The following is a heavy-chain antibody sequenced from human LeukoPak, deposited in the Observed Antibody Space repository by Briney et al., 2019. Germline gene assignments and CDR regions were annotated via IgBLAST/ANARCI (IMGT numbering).Heavy chain of an antibody. J-gene: IGHJ4*02. CDR2: MSASGSHT. D-gene: IGHD1/OR15-1a*01. V-gene: IGHV3-23*01. Sequence: GGSLRLSCAASGFTFSDFAMSWVRQAPGKGPEWVSGMSASGSHTHSADFVKGRFTISRDNFKNTLYLQMNGLRVEDTAVYYCAKVRSGNNYYFDYWGQGTLVTVSS. CDR1: GFTFSDFA. CDR3: AKVRSGNNYYFDY.